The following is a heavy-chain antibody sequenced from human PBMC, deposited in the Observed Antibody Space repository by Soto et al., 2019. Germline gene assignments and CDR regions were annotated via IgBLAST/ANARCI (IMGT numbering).Heavy chain of an antibody. CDR3: AKGGWLDS. J-gene: IGHJ4*02. V-gene: IGHV3-23*01. CDR1: GFTFSSYA. D-gene: IGHD2-15*01. CDR2: ISASGGST. Sequence: AGGSLRLSCAASGFTFSSYAMNWVRQAPGKGLEWVSDISASGGSTYYADSVKGRFTISRDNSKNTLYLQMNSLRAEDTAVYHCAKGGWLDSWGQGTLVTVSS.